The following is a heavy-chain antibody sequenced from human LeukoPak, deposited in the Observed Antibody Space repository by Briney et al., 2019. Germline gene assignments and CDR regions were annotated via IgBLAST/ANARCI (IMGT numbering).Heavy chain of an antibody. CDR2: INPNSGGT. CDR3: ARAYFYGSGSNFDP. V-gene: IGHV1-2*02. D-gene: IGHD3-10*01. CDR1: GYTFTGYY. J-gene: IGHJ5*02. Sequence: ASVKVSCKASGYTFTGYYIQWVRQAPGQGLEWMGWINPNSGGTSYAQKFQGRVTMTRDKSISTAYMELSSLRSGDTAVYYCARAYFYGSGSNFDPWGQGTLVTVSS.